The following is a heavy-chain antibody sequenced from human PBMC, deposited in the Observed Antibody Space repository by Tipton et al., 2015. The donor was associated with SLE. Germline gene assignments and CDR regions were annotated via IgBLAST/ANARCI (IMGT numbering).Heavy chain of an antibody. CDR3: ASRILRDGLVR. Sequence: LRLSCTVSGDSISSYYWNWIRQPPGKGLEWIGYIYHNESPTYNPSLRGRVAMSVATSQNQVSLKLSSVTAADTAVYYCASRILRDGLVRWGQGTLVTVSS. CDR1: GDSISSYY. CDR2: IYHNESP. D-gene: IGHD5-24*01. V-gene: IGHV4-59*12. J-gene: IGHJ4*02.